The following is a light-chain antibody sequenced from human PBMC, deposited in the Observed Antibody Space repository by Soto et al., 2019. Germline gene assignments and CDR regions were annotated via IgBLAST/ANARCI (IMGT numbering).Light chain of an antibody. CDR2: EVS. Sequence: QSDLTQPASVSGSPGQSITISCTGTSSDVGAYNYVSWYQQHPGKAPKLIIYEVSDRPSGVSNRFSGSKSGNTASLTISGLQAEDEADYYCSSFASSRVLVLGGGTKVTVL. CDR1: SSDVGAYNY. CDR3: SSFASSRVLV. V-gene: IGLV2-14*03. J-gene: IGLJ2*01.